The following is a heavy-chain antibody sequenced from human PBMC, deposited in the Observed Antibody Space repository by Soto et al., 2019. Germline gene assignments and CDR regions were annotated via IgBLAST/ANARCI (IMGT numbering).Heavy chain of an antibody. CDR2: INPSGGST. CDR3: ARDSTVYYDSSGFFDY. V-gene: IGHV1-46*01. J-gene: IGHJ4*02. CDR1: GYAFTSYY. Sequence: ASVKVSCKASGYAFTSYYMHWVRQAPGQGLEWMGIINPSGGSTSYAQKFQGRVTMTRDTSTSTVYMELSSLRSEDTAVYYCARDSTVYYDSSGFFDYWGQGTLVTVSS. D-gene: IGHD3-22*01.